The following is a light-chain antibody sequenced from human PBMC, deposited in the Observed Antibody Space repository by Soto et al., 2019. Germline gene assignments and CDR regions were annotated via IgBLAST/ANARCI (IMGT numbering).Light chain of an antibody. J-gene: IGKJ1*01. CDR1: QSVSSY. CDR3: QQRSNWPPT. Sequence: IVLTRSPGTLWLSPGERATLSCRASQSVSSYLAWYQQKPGQAPRLLIYDASNRATGIPARFSGSGSGTDFTLTISSLEPEDFAVYYCQQRSNWPPTFGQGTKVDIK. V-gene: IGKV3-11*01. CDR2: DAS.